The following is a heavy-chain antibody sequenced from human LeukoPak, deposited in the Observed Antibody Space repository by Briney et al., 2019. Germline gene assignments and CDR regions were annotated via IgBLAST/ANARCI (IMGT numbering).Heavy chain of an antibody. J-gene: IGHJ6*03. V-gene: IGHV3-23*01. CDR2: ISGSGGST. CDR3: AKHKVVRGVSGYYMDV. CDR1: GFTFSSYA. Sequence: GGSLRLSCAASGFTFSSYAMSWVRQAPGKGLEWVSAISGSGGSTYYADSVKGRFTISRDNSKNTLYLQMNSLRAEDTAVYYCAKHKVVRGVSGYYMDVWGKGTTVTVSS. D-gene: IGHD3-10*01.